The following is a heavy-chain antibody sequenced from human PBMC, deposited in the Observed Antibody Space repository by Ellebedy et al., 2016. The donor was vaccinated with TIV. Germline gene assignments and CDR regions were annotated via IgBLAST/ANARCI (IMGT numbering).Heavy chain of an antibody. J-gene: IGHJ4*02. CDR3: ARDFDS. CDR2: IRQDGSEK. V-gene: IGHV3-7*03. CDR1: GFTFSEYD. Sequence: GESLKISCAASGFTFSEYDMDWVRQAPGKGLEWVGNIRQDGSEKYYVDSVKGRFTISRDNAKNSLYLQMDSLRAEDTAVYYCARDFDSWGQGTLVTVSS.